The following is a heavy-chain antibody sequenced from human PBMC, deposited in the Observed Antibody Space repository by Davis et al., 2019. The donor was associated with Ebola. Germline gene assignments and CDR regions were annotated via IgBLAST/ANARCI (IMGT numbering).Heavy chain of an antibody. J-gene: IGHJ4*02. CDR1: GYTFTTYD. CDR2: MNPNSGDT. Sequence: ASVKVSCKASGYTFTTYDINWVRQAAGQGLEWLGWMNPNSGDTGYAQKFQDRVIMTRDTSIGTAYMELYSLRSEDTAVYFCARAESGSYDYWGQGTLVTVSS. V-gene: IGHV1-8*02. CDR3: ARAESGSYDY. D-gene: IGHD1-26*01.